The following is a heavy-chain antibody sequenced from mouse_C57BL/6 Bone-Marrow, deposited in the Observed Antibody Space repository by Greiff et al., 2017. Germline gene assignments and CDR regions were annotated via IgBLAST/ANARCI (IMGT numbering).Heavy chain of an antibody. V-gene: IGHV1-74*01. CDR3: AIGHQAWFAY. Sequence: QVQLQQPGAELVKPGASVKVSCKASGYTFTSYWMHWVKQRPGQGLEWIGRIHPSDSDTNYDQKFKGKATFTVDTSSTTAYMHLRCLTSEVSAVYYCAIGHQAWFAYWGQGTLVTVSA. CDR2: IHPSDSDT. D-gene: IGHD3-2*02. CDR1: GYTFTSYW. J-gene: IGHJ3*01.